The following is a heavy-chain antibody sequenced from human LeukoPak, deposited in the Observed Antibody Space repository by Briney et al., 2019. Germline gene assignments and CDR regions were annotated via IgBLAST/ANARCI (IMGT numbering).Heavy chain of an antibody. CDR1: GGSISSSNW. D-gene: IGHD3-10*01. CDR2: IYHSGST. V-gene: IGHV4-4*02. Sequence: SETLSLTCAVSGGSISSSNWWSWVRQPPGKGLEWIGEIYHSGSTNYNPSLKSRVTISVDKSKNQFSLKLTSVTAADTAVYYCARIKGRPLWFGESTPGEDFYYYGLDVWGQGTTVTVSS. J-gene: IGHJ6*02. CDR3: ARIKGRPLWFGESTPGEDFYYYGLDV.